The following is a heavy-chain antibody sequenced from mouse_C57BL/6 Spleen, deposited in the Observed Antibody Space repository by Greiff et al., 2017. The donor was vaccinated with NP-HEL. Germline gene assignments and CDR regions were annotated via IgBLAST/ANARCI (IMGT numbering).Heavy chain of an antibody. CDR3: TRGIRPNYDGPVYFDD. D-gene: IGHD1-1*01. Sequence: QVQLQQSGAELVRPGASVTLSCKASGYTFTDYEMHWVKQTPVHGLEWIGAIDPETGGTAYNQKFKGKAILTADKSSSTAYMELRSLTSEDSAVYYCTRGIRPNYDGPVYFDDWGQGTTLTVSS. V-gene: IGHV1-15*01. J-gene: IGHJ2*01. CDR1: GYTFTDYE. CDR2: IDPETGGT.